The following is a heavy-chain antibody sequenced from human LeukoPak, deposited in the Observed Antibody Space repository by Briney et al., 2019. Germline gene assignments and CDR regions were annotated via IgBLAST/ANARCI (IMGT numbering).Heavy chain of an antibody. CDR2: VSAGGGGT. CDR3: AKRDVARLDS. CDR1: GFTFSSYA. V-gene: IGHV3-23*01. J-gene: IGHJ4*02. Sequence: GGSLRLSCAASGFTFSSYAMSWVRQAPGKGLEWVSAVSAGGGGTYYADSVKGRFTISRDNSKSTLYLQMNSLRAEDTAVYYCAKRDVARLDSWGQGTLVTVSS.